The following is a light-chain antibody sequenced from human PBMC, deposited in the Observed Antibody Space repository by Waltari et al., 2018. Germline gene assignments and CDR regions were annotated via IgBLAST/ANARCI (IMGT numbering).Light chain of an antibody. CDR1: ALPKQY. CDR3: QSADSSGRV. Sequence: SYELTQPPSVSVSPGQTARITCSGDALPKQYAYWYQQKPGQAPVLVIYKDSERPSGIPERLSGSSSGTTVTLTISGVQAEDEADYYCQSADSSGRVFGGGTKLTVL. V-gene: IGLV3-25*03. CDR2: KDS. J-gene: IGLJ3*02.